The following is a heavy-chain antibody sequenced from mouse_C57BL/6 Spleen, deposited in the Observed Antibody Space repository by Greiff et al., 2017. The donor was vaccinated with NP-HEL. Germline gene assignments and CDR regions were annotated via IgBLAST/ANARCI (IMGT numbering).Heavy chain of an antibody. CDR3: ASTGTYAMDY. D-gene: IGHD4-1*02. CDR2: IYPGSGNT. V-gene: IGHV1-76*01. J-gene: IGHJ4*01. Sequence: VKLQQSGAELVRPGASVKLSCKASGYTFTDYYINWVKQRPGQGLEWIARIYPGSGNTYYNEKFKGKATLTAEKSSSTAYMQLSSLTSEDSAVYFCASTGTYAMDYWGQGTSVTVSS. CDR1: GYTFTDYY.